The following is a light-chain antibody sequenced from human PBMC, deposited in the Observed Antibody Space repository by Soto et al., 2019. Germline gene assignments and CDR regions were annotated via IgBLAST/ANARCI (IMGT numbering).Light chain of an antibody. Sequence: EIVLTQSPGTLSLSPGERATLSCRASQGVSSNYLAWYQQKSGQAPRLLLYGTSSRATGIPERFSGSGSGTDFTLTISRLEPEDFAVYYCQQYGSSPPLLTFGGGTKVEIK. CDR2: GTS. CDR3: QQYGSSPPLLT. V-gene: IGKV3-20*01. J-gene: IGKJ4*01. CDR1: QGVSSNY.